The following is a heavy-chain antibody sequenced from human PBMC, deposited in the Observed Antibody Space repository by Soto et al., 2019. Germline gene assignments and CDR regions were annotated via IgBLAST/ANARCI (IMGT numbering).Heavy chain of an antibody. CDR2: INTDGSST. CDR1: GFTFSSYW. Sequence: EVQLVESGGGLVQPGGSLRLSCAASGFTFSSYWMHWVRQAPGKGLVWISRINTDGSSTSYVDSVQGRFTITRDNGKNKLLLQMNSLRGEDTAVYYCARRGSGVTRGLHYWGQGTLVTVSS. V-gene: IGHV3-74*01. D-gene: IGHD2-15*01. J-gene: IGHJ4*02. CDR3: ARRGSGVTRGLHY.